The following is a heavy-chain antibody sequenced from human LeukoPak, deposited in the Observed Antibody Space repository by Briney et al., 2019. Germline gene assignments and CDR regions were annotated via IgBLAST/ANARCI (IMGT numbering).Heavy chain of an antibody. Sequence: GGSLRLSCAASGFTFSNAWMSWVRQAPGKGLEWVSSIFPSGGEIHYADSVKGRFTISRDNAKNSLFLQMNSLRAEDTALYYCARDRGGSYMYLQHWGQGTLVTVSS. CDR1: GFTFSNAW. CDR3: ARDRGGSYMYLQH. D-gene: IGHD1-26*01. J-gene: IGHJ1*01. V-gene: IGHV3-21*04. CDR2: IFPSGGEI.